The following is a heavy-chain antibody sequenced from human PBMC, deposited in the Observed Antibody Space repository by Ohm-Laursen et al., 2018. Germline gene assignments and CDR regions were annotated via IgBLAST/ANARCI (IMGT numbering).Heavy chain of an antibody. V-gene: IGHV3-66*01. CDR2: IYSGGST. Sequence: SLRLSCSASGFTVSSNYMSWVRQAPGKGLEWVSVIYSGGSTYYADSVKGRFTISRDNSKNTLYLQMNSLRAEDTAVYYCARGSRATMIVVVISAFDYWGQGTLVTVSS. J-gene: IGHJ4*02. CDR3: ARGSRATMIVVVISAFDY. D-gene: IGHD3-22*01. CDR1: GFTVSSNY.